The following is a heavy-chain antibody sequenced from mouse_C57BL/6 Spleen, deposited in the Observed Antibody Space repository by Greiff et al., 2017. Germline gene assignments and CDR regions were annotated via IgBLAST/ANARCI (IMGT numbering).Heavy chain of an antibody. D-gene: IGHD4-1*01. CDR3: TTNGDDVWFAY. J-gene: IGHJ3*01. V-gene: IGHV14-1*01. CDR2: IDPEDGDT. CDR1: GFNIKDYY. Sequence: EVKLQESGAELVRPGASVKLSCTASGFNIKDYYMHWVKQRPEQGLEWIGRIDPEDGDTEYAQKFQGKATMTADTSSNTAYLQLSSLTSEDTAVYYCTTNGDDVWFAYWGQGTLVTVAA.